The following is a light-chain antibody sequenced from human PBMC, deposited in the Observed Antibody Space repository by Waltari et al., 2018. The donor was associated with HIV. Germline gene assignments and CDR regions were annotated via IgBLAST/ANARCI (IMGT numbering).Light chain of an antibody. V-gene: IGLV2-14*01. Sequence: QSALTQPASVSGSPGQSITISCTGTSSDVGASNYVSWYQQHPGKDPKLMIYEVSNRPSGVSKRFSGSKSGNTASLTISGLQADDDADYYCSSYTTRNTRVFGGGTTLTVL. CDR1: SSDVGASNY. J-gene: IGLJ3*02. CDR3: SSYTTRNTRV. CDR2: EVS.